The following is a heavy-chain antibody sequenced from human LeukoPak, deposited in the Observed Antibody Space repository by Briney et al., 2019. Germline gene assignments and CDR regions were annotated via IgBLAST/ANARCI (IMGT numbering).Heavy chain of an antibody. CDR1: GFTFSSYA. V-gene: IGHV3-23*01. CDR3: AKGASSRHYGSGSYYGMDV. D-gene: IGHD3-10*01. CDR2: ISGSGGST. J-gene: IGHJ6*02. Sequence: PGGSLRLSCAASGFTFSSYAMSWVRQAPGKGLEWVSAISGSGGSTYYADSVKGRFTISRGNSKNTLYLQMNSLRAEDTAVYYCAKGASSRHYGSGSYYGMDVWGQGTTVTVSS.